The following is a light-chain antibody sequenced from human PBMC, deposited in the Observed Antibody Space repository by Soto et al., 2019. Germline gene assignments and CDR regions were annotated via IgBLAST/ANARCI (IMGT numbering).Light chain of an antibody. CDR2: GAS. J-gene: IGKJ5*01. Sequence: DSVLTQSPGTLSLSPGERAALSCRASHRVSSNYLAWYQQKPGQAPRLLIYGASSRATGIPDRFSGSGSGTDFTLTISRLEPEDFAVYYCQQYDTSPWITFGQGTRLEIK. V-gene: IGKV3-20*01. CDR1: HRVSSNY. CDR3: QQYDTSPWIT.